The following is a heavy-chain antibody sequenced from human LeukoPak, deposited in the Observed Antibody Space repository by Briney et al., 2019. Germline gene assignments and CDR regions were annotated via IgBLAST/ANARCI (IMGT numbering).Heavy chain of an antibody. CDR2: IGTGGDT. Sequence: GGSLRLSCAASGFTFSGYDMHWVRQATGKGLEWVSAIGTGGDTYYPASVKGRFTISRENAKNSLYLQMNSLRAEDTAVYYCVRQGTPHGNFDYWGQGTLVTVSS. J-gene: IGHJ4*02. CDR1: GFTFSGYD. D-gene: IGHD1/OR15-1a*01. CDR3: VRQGTPHGNFDY. V-gene: IGHV3-13*01.